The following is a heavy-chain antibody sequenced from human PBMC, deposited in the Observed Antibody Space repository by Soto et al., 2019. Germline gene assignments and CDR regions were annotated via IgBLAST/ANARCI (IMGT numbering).Heavy chain of an antibody. Sequence: EVQLVESGGGSVQPGGSLRLSCAASGFALNNYWMHWVRQAPGKGLVWVSRINSDGDSTIYADSVKGRFTISRDIAKNTLYLQMNSLRVEDTAVYYCARGPTSGGWTDYWGQGTLATVSS. CDR3: ARGPTSGGWTDY. J-gene: IGHJ4*02. D-gene: IGHD6-19*01. CDR2: INSDGDST. V-gene: IGHV3-74*01. CDR1: GFALNNYW.